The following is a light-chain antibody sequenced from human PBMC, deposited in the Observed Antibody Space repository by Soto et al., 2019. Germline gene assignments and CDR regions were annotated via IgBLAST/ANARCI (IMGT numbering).Light chain of an antibody. CDR2: GAS. CDR1: QSVSSSY. J-gene: IGKJ5*01. V-gene: IGKV3-20*01. Sequence: EIVLTQSPGTLSLSPGERATLSCRASQSVSSSYLAWYQQKPGQAPRLLIYGASSRATGIPDRFSGSGYGTDFTLTISRLEPEDFAVYYSQQYGSSPPITFGQGTRLEIK. CDR3: QQYGSSPPIT.